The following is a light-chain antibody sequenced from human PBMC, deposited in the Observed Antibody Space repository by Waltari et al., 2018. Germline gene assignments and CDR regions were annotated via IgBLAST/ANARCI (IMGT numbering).Light chain of an antibody. CDR3: QQPYSLFP. J-gene: IGKJ3*01. CDR2: SAS. V-gene: IGKV1-39*01. CDR1: QRISSH. Sequence: DIQLTQSPSFLSASVGDRVPIPSLAGQRISSHLNWYQMKPGRAPELLISSASSLQSGVATRFSDSGSDTEFTLTISSLQPDGFATYYCQQPYSLFPFGPGTKVDFK.